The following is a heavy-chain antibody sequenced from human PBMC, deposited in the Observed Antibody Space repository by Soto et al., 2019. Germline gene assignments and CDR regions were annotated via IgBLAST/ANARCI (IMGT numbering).Heavy chain of an antibody. D-gene: IGHD3-10*01. CDR1: GFTFSSYA. CDR2: ISYDGSNK. CDR3: ASYNRGGGRV. V-gene: IGHV3-30-3*01. J-gene: IGHJ6*02. Sequence: QVQLVESGGGVVQPGRSLRLSCAASGFTFSSYAMHWVRQAPGKGLEWVAVISYDGSNKYYADSVKGRLTISRDNSKNTLYLQMNSLRAEDTAVYYCASYNRGGGRVWGQGTTVTVSS.